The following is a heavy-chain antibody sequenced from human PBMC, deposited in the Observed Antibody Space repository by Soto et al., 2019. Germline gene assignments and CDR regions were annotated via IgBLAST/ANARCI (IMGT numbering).Heavy chain of an antibody. CDR2: ITSSGSYV. D-gene: IGHD3-3*02. V-gene: IGHV3-21*01. CDR3: VKDEGIEAMDV. J-gene: IGHJ6*02. CDR1: GFTFSRNT. Sequence: PGGSLRLSCVTSGFTFSRNTMNWVRQAPGKGLEWVASITSSGSYVYYAGSVKGRFSASRDNAKNSLSLQMDSLRPDDTAIYFCVKDEGIEAMDVWGQGTTVTVSS.